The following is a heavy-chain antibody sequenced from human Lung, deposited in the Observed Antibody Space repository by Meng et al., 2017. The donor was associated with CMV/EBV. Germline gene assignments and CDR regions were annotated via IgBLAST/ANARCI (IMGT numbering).Heavy chain of an antibody. J-gene: IGHJ4*02. Sequence: CPVSGGSISSSTYYWGWVRQPPGKGLEWIGSIYYSGSTYYNPPLKSRVTISVDTSMNQFSLKLSSVRAADTAMYYCARGDSGSYYFDYWGQGTXVTVSS. CDR2: IYYSGST. D-gene: IGHD1-26*01. V-gene: IGHV4-39*07. CDR1: GGSISSSTYY. CDR3: ARGDSGSYYFDY.